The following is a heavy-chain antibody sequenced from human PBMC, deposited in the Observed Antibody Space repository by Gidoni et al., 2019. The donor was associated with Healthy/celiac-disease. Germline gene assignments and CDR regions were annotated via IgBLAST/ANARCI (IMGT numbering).Heavy chain of an antibody. J-gene: IGHJ5*02. CDR1: GYTFTSYA. CDR3: AREVAKRLVRFGFDP. D-gene: IGHD6-6*01. V-gene: IGHV1-3*01. Sequence: QVQLVQSGAEVKKPGASVKVSCKASGYTFTSYAMHWVRQAPGQRLEWMGWINAGNGNTKYSQKFQGRVTITRDTSASTAYMELSSLRSEDTAVYYCAREVAKRLVRFGFDPWGQGTLVTVSS. CDR2: INAGNGNT.